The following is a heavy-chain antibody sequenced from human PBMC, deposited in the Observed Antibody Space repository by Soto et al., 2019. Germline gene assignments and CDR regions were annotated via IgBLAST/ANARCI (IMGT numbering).Heavy chain of an antibody. CDR1: GGSISIYY. V-gene: IGHV4-59*01. D-gene: IGHD1-1*01. CDR3: AGERGDSIEY. Sequence: PSETLSLTCTVSGGSISIYYWNWILQPPGKAPEYIGYIYYTRKTYYTPSLRRRVTISVQTSTKHLSLKLTYANAADPDFYYCAGERGDSIEYWGQGIQLTVYS. CDR2: IYYTRKT. J-gene: IGHJ4*02.